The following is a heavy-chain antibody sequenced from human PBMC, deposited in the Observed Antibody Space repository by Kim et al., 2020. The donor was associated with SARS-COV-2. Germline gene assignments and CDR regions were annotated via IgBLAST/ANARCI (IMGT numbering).Heavy chain of an antibody. Sequence: GGSLRLSCAASGFTFSRHSMHWVRQAPGKGLEWVSSISSSATLIFYADSVRGRFTISRDNARNSLYLQMNSLRDEDTAVYYCAKDRSYLFDYWGQGTLVT. V-gene: IGHV3-48*02. CDR3: AKDRSYLFDY. CDR2: ISSSATLI. D-gene: IGHD1-26*01. J-gene: IGHJ4*02. CDR1: GFTFSRHS.